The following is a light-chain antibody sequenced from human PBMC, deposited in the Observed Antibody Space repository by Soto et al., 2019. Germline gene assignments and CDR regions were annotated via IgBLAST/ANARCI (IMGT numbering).Light chain of an antibody. CDR1: NNDVGAYPY. J-gene: IGLJ2*01. CDR3: SSFATSGNTVI. CDR2: EVT. V-gene: IGLV2-14*01. Sequence: QSALTQPASVSGSPGQSITISCTGTNNDVGAYPYVSWYQQHPGTAPKLIIYEVTNRPSGISDRFFCSKSGNTSSLTISWLQAEDESDYYCSSFATSGNTVIFGGGTKLTVL.